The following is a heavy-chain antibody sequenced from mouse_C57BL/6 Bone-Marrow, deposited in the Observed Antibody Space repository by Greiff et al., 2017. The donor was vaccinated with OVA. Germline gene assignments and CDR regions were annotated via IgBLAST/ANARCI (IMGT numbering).Heavy chain of an antibody. Sequence: EVMLVESGGDLVKPGGSLKLSCAASGFTFSSYGMSWVRQTPDKRLEWVATISSGGSYTYYPDSVKGRFTISRDNAKNTLYLQMSSLKSEDTAMYYCARPHDGYYFDYWGKGTTLTVSS. J-gene: IGHJ2*01. V-gene: IGHV5-6*02. CDR2: ISSGGSYT. CDR3: ARPHDGYYFDY. D-gene: IGHD2-3*01. CDR1: GFTFSSYG.